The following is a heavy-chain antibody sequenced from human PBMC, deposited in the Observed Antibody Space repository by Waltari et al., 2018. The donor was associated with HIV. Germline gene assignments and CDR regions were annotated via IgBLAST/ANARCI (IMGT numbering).Heavy chain of an antibody. V-gene: IGHV4-34*01. Sequence: QVQLQQWGAGLLKPSETLSLTFAVSGGSFSGYSWRWIRQRPGKGLEGIGAINHRGSTNYNPSLKSRVTISVDTSKNQFSLKLSSVTAADTAVYYCARGAVAGSNWFDPWGQGTLVTVSS. CDR2: INHRGST. CDR3: ARGAVAGSNWFDP. D-gene: IGHD6-19*01. J-gene: IGHJ5*02. CDR1: GGSFSGYS.